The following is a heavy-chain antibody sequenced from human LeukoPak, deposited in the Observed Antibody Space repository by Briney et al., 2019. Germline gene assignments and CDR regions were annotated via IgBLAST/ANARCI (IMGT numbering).Heavy chain of an antibody. V-gene: IGHV4-59*01. CDR1: GGSISSYY. D-gene: IGHD6-19*01. Sequence: SETLSLTCTVSGGSISSYYWSWIRQPPGKGLEWIGFIYYTGSTNYNPSLKSRVTISVDTSKDQFSLKLTSVTAADTAVYYCAREHRIAVAGTSPWFDPWGQGTLVTVSS. J-gene: IGHJ5*02. CDR3: AREHRIAVAGTSPWFDP. CDR2: IYYTGST.